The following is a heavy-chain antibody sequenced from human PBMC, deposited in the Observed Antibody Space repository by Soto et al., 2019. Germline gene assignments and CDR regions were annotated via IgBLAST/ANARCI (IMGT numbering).Heavy chain of an antibody. CDR2: ISAYNGNT. V-gene: IGHV1-18*01. CDR1: GYTFTSYG. D-gene: IGHD6-13*01. J-gene: IGHJ6*02. Sequence: ASVKVSCKASGYTFTSYGISWVRQAPGQGLEWMGWISAYNGNTNYAQKLQGRVTMTTDTSTSTAYMELRSLRSDDTAVYYCAREEGYSSSWHGPYYYYYYGMDVWGQGTTVTVSS. CDR3: AREEGYSSSWHGPYYYYYYGMDV.